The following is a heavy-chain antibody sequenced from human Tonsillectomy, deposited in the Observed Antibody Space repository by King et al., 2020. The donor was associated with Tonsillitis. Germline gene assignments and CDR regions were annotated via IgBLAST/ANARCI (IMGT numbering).Heavy chain of an antibody. CDR1: GFIFKSFG. D-gene: IGHD1-14*01. Sequence: VQLVESGGGVVQPGRSLRLSCEASGFIFKSFGMHWVRQAPGKGLEWVASLSYDGGNKYYAESVKGRFTISRDNSEHTLYLQMNSLRGEDTAIYYCAKEGAGPFDSWGQGTLVTVSA. J-gene: IGHJ4*02. V-gene: IGHV3-30*18. CDR2: LSYDGGNK. CDR3: AKEGAGPFDS.